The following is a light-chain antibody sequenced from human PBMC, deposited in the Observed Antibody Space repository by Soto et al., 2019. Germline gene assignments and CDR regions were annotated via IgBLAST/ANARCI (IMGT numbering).Light chain of an antibody. V-gene: IGLV1-40*01. CDR2: GNR. J-gene: IGLJ2*01. Sequence: QSVLTQPPSVSGAPGQRVTLSCTGNTSNLGAGYDVHWYQQLPGAAPKLVIFGNRNRPSGVPERFSGSKSGTSASLAITGLQAEDEADYYCSSYAGSNMVVFGGGTQLTVL. CDR3: SSYAGSNMVV. CDR1: TSNLGAGYD.